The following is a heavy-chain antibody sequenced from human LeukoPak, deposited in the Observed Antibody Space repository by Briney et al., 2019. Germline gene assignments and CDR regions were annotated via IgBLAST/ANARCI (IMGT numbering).Heavy chain of an antibody. CDR1: GFAFSSYW. CDR2: INSDGSST. CDR3: AREDMITFGGVIVPKNYFDY. D-gene: IGHD3-16*02. Sequence: GGSLRLSCAASGFAFSSYWMHWVRQAPGKGLVWVSRINSDGSSTSYADSVKGRFTISRDNAKNTLYLQMNSLRAEDTAVYYCAREDMITFGGVIVPKNYFDYWGQGTLVTVSS. J-gene: IGHJ4*02. V-gene: IGHV3-74*01.